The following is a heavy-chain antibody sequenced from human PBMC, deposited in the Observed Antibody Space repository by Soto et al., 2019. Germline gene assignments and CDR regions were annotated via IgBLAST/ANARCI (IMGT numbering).Heavy chain of an antibody. CDR2: ISWNSGSI. Sequence: GGSLRLSCASSVFTFDDYAMHCVRQAPGKCLEWVSGISWNSGSIGYADSVKGRFTISRDNAKNSLYLQMNSLRAEDTALYYCAKAIVGVDTMEFDAFDVWGQGTTVTVSS. V-gene: IGHV3-9*01. CDR3: AKAIVGVDTMEFDAFDV. CDR1: VFTFDDYA. D-gene: IGHD3-10*01. J-gene: IGHJ3*01.